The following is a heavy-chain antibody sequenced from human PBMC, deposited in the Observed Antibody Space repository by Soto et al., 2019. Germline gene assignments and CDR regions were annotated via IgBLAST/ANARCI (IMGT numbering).Heavy chain of an antibody. CDR2: IFSSGST. CDR3: AREGSYSAYNFAHGIQLWSFDF. CDR1: GGSINTFY. D-gene: IGHD5-12*01. V-gene: IGHV4-4*07. Sequence: TLSLTCTVSGGSINTFYWSWVRHPAGKGLEWIGRIFSSGSTSFNPSLESRVAMSVDTSKNHFSLNLSSVTAADMAVYYCAREGSYSAYNFAHGIQLWSFDFWGQGALVTVSS. J-gene: IGHJ4*02.